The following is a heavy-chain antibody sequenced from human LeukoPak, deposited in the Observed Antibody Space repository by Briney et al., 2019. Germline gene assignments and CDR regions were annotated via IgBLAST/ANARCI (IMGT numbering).Heavy chain of an antibody. V-gene: IGHV3-30*02. CDR2: IRFDGSNK. J-gene: IGHJ5*02. CDR1: GFTFSSYG. D-gene: IGHD3-9*01. CDR3: ARAKGVLTQQASGFDP. Sequence: GGSLRLSCAASGFTFSSYGMHWVRQTPGKGLEWVAFIRFDGSNKYYADSVRGRFTISRDNSKNTLYLQMNSLRAEDTAVYYCARAKGVLTQQASGFDPWGQGTLVTVSS.